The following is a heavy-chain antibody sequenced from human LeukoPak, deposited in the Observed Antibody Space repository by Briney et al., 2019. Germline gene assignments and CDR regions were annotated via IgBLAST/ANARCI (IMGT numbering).Heavy chain of an antibody. V-gene: IGHV3-23*01. CDR3: AKPFRGANHYYYYYRDV. J-gene: IGHJ6*03. CDR1: GFTFSSYA. D-gene: IGHD1-26*01. CDR2: ISGSGGST. Sequence: GGSLRLSCAASGFTFSSYAMSWVRQAPGKGLEWVSAISGSGGSTYYADSVKGRFTISRDNSKNTLYLQMNSLRAEDTAVYYCAKPFRGANHYYYYYRDVGGKGPTVTVSS.